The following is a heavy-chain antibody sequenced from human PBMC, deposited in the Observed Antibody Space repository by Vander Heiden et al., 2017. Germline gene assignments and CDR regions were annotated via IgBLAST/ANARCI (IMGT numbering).Heavy chain of an antibody. CDR2: TYTSGST. CDR1: GGPISSYF. J-gene: IGHJ3*02. V-gene: IGHV4-4*07. Sequence: QVQLQESGPGLVKPSETLSLTCTVSGGPISSYFCSWLRHPAGKGLEWIGRTYTSGSTNYNPSLKSRVTMSVDTSKNQFSLKLSSVTAADTAVYYCARVNPFYYGSGTYYKSNEFDIWGQGTMVTVSS. D-gene: IGHD3-10*01. CDR3: ARVNPFYYGSGTYYKSNEFDI.